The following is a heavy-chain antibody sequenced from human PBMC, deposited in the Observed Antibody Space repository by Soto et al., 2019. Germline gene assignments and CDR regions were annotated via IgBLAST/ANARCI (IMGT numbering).Heavy chain of an antibody. CDR2: MNPNSGNT. D-gene: IGHD3-3*01. CDR3: ARAPEYCDCWSGYGQLWWFDP. Sequence: QVQLVQSGAEVKKPGASVKVSCKASGYTFTSYDINWVRQATGQGLEWLGWMNPNSGNTGYAQKFLDTVTMTRNTSISTAYMEVNSLRSEDKAVYYCARAPEYCDCWSGYGQLWWFDPWGHGTMVTVSS. V-gene: IGHV1-8*01. J-gene: IGHJ5*02. CDR1: GYTFTSYD.